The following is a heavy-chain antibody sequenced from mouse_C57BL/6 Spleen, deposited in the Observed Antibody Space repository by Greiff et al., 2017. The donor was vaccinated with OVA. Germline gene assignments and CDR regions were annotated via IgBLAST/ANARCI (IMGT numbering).Heavy chain of an antibody. J-gene: IGHJ1*03. CDR1: GFTFSDYG. D-gene: IGHD1-1*01. CDR3: ARQGGYYYQGYFDV. Sequence: EVKLQESGGGLVKPGGSLKLSCAASGFTFSDYGMHWVRQAPEKGLEWVAYISSGSSTIYYADTVKGRFTISRDNAKNTLFLQMTSLRSEDTAMYYCARQGGYYYQGYFDVWGTGTTVTVSS. CDR2: ISSGSSTI. V-gene: IGHV5-17*01.